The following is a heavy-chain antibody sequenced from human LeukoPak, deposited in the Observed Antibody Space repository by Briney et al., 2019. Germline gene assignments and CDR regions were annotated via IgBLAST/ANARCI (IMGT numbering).Heavy chain of an antibody. Sequence: PGGSLRLSCAASGFTFSSYWMSWVRQAPGKGLEWVANIKQDGSEKYYVDSVKGRFTISRDNAKNSLYLQMNSLRAEGTAVYYCARDGSSSWYNYYYYYMDVWGKGTTVTVSS. CDR3: ARDGSSSWYNYYYYYMDV. CDR2: IKQDGSEK. CDR1: GFTFSSYW. V-gene: IGHV3-7*01. D-gene: IGHD6-13*01. J-gene: IGHJ6*03.